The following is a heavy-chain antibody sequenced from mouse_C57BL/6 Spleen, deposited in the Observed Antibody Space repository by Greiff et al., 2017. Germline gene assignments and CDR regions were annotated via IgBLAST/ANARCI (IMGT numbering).Heavy chain of an antibody. CDR1: GYAFSSSW. D-gene: IGHD2-4*01. CDR2: IYPGDGDT. CDR3: ARGAEDYDY. V-gene: IGHV1-82*01. Sequence: VQLQESGPELVKPGASVKISCKASGYAFSSSWMNWVKQRPGKGLEWIGRIYPGDGDTNYNGKFKGKATLTADKSSSTAYMQLSSLTSEDSAVYCCARGAEDYDYWGQGTTLTVSS. J-gene: IGHJ2*01.